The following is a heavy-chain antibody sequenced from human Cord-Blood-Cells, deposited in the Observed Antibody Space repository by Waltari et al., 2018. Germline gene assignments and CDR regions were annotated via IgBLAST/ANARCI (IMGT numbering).Heavy chain of an antibody. CDR3: ARELVATLDAFDI. Sequence: QVQLVQSGAEVKKPGASVKVSCKASGYTFTGYYMHWVRQAPGQGLEWMGGINPNRGGTNYAQKFQGRVTMTRETSISTAYMELSRLRSDDTAVYYGARELVATLDAFDIWGQGTMVTVSS. V-gene: IGHV1-2*02. CDR1: GYTFTGYY. D-gene: IGHD5-12*01. J-gene: IGHJ3*02. CDR2: INPNRGGT.